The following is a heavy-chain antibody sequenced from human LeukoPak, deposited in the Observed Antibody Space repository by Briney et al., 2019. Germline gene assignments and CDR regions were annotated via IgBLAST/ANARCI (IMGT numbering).Heavy chain of an antibody. CDR3: ARGYDVLTGLSYFDY. CDR1: GFTFGDYA. D-gene: IGHD3-9*01. V-gene: IGHV3-49*03. CDR2: IRGKPYGGTT. Sequence: PGRSLRLSCTASGFTFGDYAMSWFRQAPGKGLEWVGFIRGKPYGGTTEYAASVKGRFTISRDDSKTIAYLQMNSLKTEDTAVYYCARGYDVLTGLSYFDYWGQGALVTVSS. J-gene: IGHJ4*02.